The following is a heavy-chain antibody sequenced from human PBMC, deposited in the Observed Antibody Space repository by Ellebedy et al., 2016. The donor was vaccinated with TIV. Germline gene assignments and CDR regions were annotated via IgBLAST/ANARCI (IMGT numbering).Heavy chain of an antibody. V-gene: IGHV3-30*18. CDR1: GFTFSTYG. J-gene: IGHJ6*04. CDR3: AKRDCSSSSCPSPRHLLDV. Sequence: GGSLRLSXAASGFTFSTYGMHWVRQAPGKGLEWVAVISFDGSKKYYGDSVKGRFTISRDNSKTTLYLQMNSLRVEDTAVYYCAKRDCSSSSCPSPRHLLDVWGKGTTVTVSS. D-gene: IGHD2-2*01. CDR2: ISFDGSKK.